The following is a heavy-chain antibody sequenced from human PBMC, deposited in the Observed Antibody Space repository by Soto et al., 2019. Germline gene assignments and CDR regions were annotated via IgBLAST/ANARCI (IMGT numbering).Heavy chain of an antibody. Sequence: SETLSLTCTVSGGSISSGGYYWSWIRQHPGKGLEWIGYIYYSGSTYYNPSLKSRVTISVDTSKNQFSLKLSSVTAADTAVYYCARDKIVTDSSGYMYYFDYWGQGTLVTVSS. CDR2: IYYSGST. CDR1: GGSISSGGYY. D-gene: IGHD3-22*01. V-gene: IGHV4-31*03. J-gene: IGHJ4*02. CDR3: ARDKIVTDSSGYMYYFDY.